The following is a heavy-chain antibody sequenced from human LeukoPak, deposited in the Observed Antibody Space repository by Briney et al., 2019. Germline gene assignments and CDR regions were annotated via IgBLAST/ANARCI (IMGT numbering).Heavy chain of an antibody. Sequence: GGSLRLSCAASGFTFSSYAMHWVRQAPGKGLEYVSAISSNGGSTYYANSVKGRFTISRDSSKNTLYLQMASLRAEDMAVYYCAREMGYCSSTSCPPDYWGQGTLVTVSS. V-gene: IGHV3-64*01. D-gene: IGHD2-2*01. CDR3: AREMGYCSSTSCPPDY. CDR1: GFTFSSYA. CDR2: ISSNGGST. J-gene: IGHJ4*02.